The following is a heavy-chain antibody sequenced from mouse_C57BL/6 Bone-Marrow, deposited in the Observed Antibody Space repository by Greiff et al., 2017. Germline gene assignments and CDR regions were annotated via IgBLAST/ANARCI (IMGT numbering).Heavy chain of an antibody. D-gene: IGHD2-2*01. CDR3: ARARNSYGYLAWFAY. J-gene: IGHJ3*01. CDR1: GYTFTSYT. CDR2: INPSSGYT. V-gene: IGHV1-4*01. Sequence: VQLQQSGAELARPGASVKMSCKASGYTFTSYTMHWVKQRPGQGLEWIGYINPSSGYTKYNQKFKDKATLNADKSSSTAYMQLSSLTSEDSAVYYCARARNSYGYLAWFAYWGQGTLVTVSA.